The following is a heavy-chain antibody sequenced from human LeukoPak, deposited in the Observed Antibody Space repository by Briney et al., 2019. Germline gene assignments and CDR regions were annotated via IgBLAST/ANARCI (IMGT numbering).Heavy chain of an antibody. J-gene: IGHJ4*02. CDR2: ISSGRTSI. D-gene: IGHD5-18*01. CDR3: ARGEKDSAFDY. V-gene: IGHV3-21*01. CDR1: GFTFTAYS. Sequence: PGGSLRLSCAASGFTFTAYSMNWARPAPGKGLEWLSSISSGRTSIYYADSVKGRFTISRDNAKKSLYLQMNSLRAEDTAVYYCARGEKDSAFDYWGQGTLVTVSS.